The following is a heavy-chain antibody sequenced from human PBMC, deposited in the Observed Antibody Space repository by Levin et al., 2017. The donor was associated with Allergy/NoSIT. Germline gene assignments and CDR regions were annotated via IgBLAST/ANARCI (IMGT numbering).Heavy chain of an antibody. Sequence: GESLKISCVVSXXTYNEYWMDWGRQGPGKGLEWVANINPDGSGRYYLDSVKGRFTISRDNAKNSLYLQMNSLSAGDTAVYYCARNVATGGRFFDYWGQGSLVSVSS. CDR1: XXTYNEYW. J-gene: IGHJ4*02. CDR2: INPDGSGR. CDR3: ARNVATGGRFFDY. D-gene: IGHD3-3*01. V-gene: IGHV3-7*04.